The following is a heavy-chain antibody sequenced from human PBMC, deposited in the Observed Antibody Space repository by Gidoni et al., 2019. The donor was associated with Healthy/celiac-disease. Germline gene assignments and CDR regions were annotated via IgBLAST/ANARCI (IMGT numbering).Heavy chain of an antibody. D-gene: IGHD3-22*01. CDR3: AKDPRMIVVVPEYFQH. CDR1: GLIFSCPG. Sequence: QVQLVESGGGVVTPGGSLRLPGTAHGLIFSCPGMQWVRQAPGKGLEWVAFRRYDGSNKYYADSVKGRFTISRDNSKNTLYLQMNSLRAEDTAVYYCAKDPRMIVVVPEYFQHWGQGTLVTVSS. V-gene: IGHV3-30*02. CDR2: RRYDGSNK. J-gene: IGHJ1*01.